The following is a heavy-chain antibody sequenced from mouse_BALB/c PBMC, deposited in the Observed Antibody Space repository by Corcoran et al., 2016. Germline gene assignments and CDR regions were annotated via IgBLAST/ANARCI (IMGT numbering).Heavy chain of an antibody. J-gene: IGHJ4*01. V-gene: IGHV1S136*01. Sequence: EVQLQQSGPELVKPGASVKMSCKASGYTFTSYVMHWVKQKPGQGLEWIGYINPYNDGTKYNEKFKGKATLTSDKSSSTAYMELSSLTSEDSAVYYGARRSRPGAMDYWCQGTSVTVSS. CDR2: INPYNDGT. CDR1: GYTFTSYV. CDR3: ARRSRPGAMDY.